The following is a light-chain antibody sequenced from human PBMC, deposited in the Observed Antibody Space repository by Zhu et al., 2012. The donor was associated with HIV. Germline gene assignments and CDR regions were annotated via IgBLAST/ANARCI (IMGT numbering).Light chain of an antibody. CDR1: QSVSTD. CDR3: QQYNNWWT. CDR2: RAS. V-gene: IGKV3-15*01. Sequence: EIVMTQSPATLSVSPGERATLPCRASQSVSTDLAWYQQKPGQTPRLLIYRASTRVTGIPARFSGSGSGTEFTLTISSLQSEDFALYYCQQYNNWWTFGQGTKVEIK. J-gene: IGKJ1*01.